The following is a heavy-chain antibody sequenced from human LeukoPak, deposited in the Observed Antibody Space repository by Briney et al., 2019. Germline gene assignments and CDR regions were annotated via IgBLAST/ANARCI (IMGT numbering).Heavy chain of an antibody. CDR1: GGSISSGNW. V-gene: IGHV4-4*02. D-gene: IGHD4-23*01. J-gene: IGHJ3*02. Sequence: RPSETLSLTCTVPGGSISSGNWWTWVRQPPGKGLEWIGEVYHTGSTNYSPSLKSRLTLSIDKSKSQFSLRLRSVTAADTAVYYCARVMVTVVTLFAFDIWGQGTMVTVSS. CDR2: VYHTGST. CDR3: ARVMVTVVTLFAFDI.